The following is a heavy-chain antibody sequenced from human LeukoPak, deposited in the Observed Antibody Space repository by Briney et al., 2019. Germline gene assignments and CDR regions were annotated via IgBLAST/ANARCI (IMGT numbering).Heavy chain of an antibody. Sequence: SETLSLTCTVSGGSISSYYWSWVRQPPGKGLEWIGYIYYSGRTNYNPSLKSRVTISVDTSKNQFSLKLSSVTAADTAVYYCARHRDGYNWSFDYWGQGTLVTVSS. V-gene: IGHV4-59*08. CDR2: IYYSGRT. D-gene: IGHD5-24*01. J-gene: IGHJ4*02. CDR3: ARHRDGYNWSFDY. CDR1: GGSISSYY.